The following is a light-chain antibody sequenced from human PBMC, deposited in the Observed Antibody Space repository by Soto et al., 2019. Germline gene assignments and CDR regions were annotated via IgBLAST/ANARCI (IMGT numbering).Light chain of an antibody. Sequence: DIVMTQAPDSLAVSLGERATINCKSSQSVLYSSNNKNYIAWYQQKPGQPPKLLIYWASTRESGVPDRFSGSGSGTDSTTTICSLQAEDVAVYYCQQYYNTPLAFGHGTKVEIK. V-gene: IGKV4-1*01. J-gene: IGKJ1*01. CDR2: WAS. CDR3: QQYYNTPLA. CDR1: QSVLYSSNNKNY.